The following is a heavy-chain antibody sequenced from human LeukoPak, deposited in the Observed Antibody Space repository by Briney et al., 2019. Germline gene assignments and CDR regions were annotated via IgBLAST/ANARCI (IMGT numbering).Heavy chain of an antibody. CDR3: ARDGGSGSFT. V-gene: IGHV4-4*07. D-gene: IGHD3-10*01. J-gene: IGHJ4*02. CDR2: ISSSGTT. CDR1: GGSISGYY. Sequence: SETLSLTCTVSGGSISGYYWNWIRQPAGKGLEWIGRISSSGTTDYNPSPKSRITMSVNTSKNQFSLRLSSVTAADTAVYYCARDGGSGSFTWGQGTLVTVSS.